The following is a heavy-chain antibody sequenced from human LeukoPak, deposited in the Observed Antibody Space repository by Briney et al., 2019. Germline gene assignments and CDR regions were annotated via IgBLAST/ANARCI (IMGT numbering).Heavy chain of an antibody. D-gene: IGHD3-16*01. CDR3: ARGAASSAFDI. V-gene: IGHV4-4*07. CDR1: GGSISSYY. CDR2: IYSSGST. J-gene: IGHJ3*02. Sequence: SETLSLTCTVSGGSISSYYWSWIRQPAGKGLEWIGRIYSSGSTNYNPSLKSRVTMSVDTSKNQSSLKLSSVTAADTAVYYCARGAASSAFDIWGQGTMVTVSS.